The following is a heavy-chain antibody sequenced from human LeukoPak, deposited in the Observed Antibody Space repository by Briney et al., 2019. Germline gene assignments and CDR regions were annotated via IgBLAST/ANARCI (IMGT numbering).Heavy chain of an antibody. J-gene: IGHJ4*02. CDR1: GGSITSDTYY. V-gene: IGHV4-30-2*01. CDR3: AKTRNFWSAYFDY. Sequence: SETLSLTCGVSGGSITSDTYYWSWIRQPPGKGLEWIGYILHSGSSYYNPSLNSRVTISIDTSKNQFSLKPNSVTAADTAVYYCAKTRNFWSAYFDYWGQGTLVTVSS. D-gene: IGHD3-3*01. CDR2: ILHSGSS.